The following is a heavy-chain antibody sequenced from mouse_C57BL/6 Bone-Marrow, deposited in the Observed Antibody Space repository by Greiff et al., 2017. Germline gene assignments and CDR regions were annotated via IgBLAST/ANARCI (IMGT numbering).Heavy chain of an antibody. CDR1: GFTFSDYY. Sequence: EVKLVESEGGLVQPGRSMKLSCTASGFTFSDYYMAWVRQVPEKGLEWVANINYDGSSTYYLDSLKSRFIISRDNAKNILYLQMSSLKSEDTATYYCARERGYYYGSRWYFDVWGTGTTVTVSS. CDR3: ARERGYYYGSRWYFDV. CDR2: INYDGSST. V-gene: IGHV5-16*01. D-gene: IGHD1-1*01. J-gene: IGHJ1*03.